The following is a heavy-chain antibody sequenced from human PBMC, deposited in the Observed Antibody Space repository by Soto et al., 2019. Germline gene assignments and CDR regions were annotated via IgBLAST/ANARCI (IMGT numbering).Heavy chain of an antibody. CDR1: GFTFSDYW. CDR3: TRDLNHDCGP. CDR2: MNPDGSEQ. Sequence: PGGSLRLSCAASGFTFSDYWMTWVRQTPGKGLEGVANMNPDGSEQYYLDSVKGRFTISRDNAKNSLYLQMNNLRGEDTAVYYCTRDLNHDCGPWGQGTQVTVS. V-gene: IGHV3-7*04. D-gene: IGHD2-21*01. J-gene: IGHJ5*02.